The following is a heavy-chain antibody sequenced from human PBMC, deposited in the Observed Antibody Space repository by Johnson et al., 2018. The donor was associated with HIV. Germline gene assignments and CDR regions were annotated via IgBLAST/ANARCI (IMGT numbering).Heavy chain of an antibody. J-gene: IGHJ3*02. D-gene: IGHD3-3*01. Sequence: QVQLVESGGGVVQPGRSLRLSCAASGFTFSSYGMHWVRQAPGKGLEWVAVIGYDGSNKYYADSVKGRFTISRDNSKNTLYLQMNRLRAEDTAVYYCAKQLYDLNYDFWSGYPIWGQGTMVTVSS. V-gene: IGHV3-33*06. CDR2: IGYDGSNK. CDR1: GFTFSSYG. CDR3: AKQLYDLNYDFWSGYPI.